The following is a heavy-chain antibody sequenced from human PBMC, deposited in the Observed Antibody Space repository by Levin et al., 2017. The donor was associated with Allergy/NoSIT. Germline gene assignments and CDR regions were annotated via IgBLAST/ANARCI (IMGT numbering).Heavy chain of an antibody. D-gene: IGHD5-18*01. CDR1: GGSISSGGYS. V-gene: IGHV4-30-2*01. Sequence: PSETLSLTCAVSGGSISSGGYSWSWIRQPPGKGLEWIGNIYLSGSTYYNPSLKSRVTISVDRSKNQFSLNLSSLTAADTAVYYCARVAGYSYGSYFDYWGQGTLVTVSS. CDR2: IYLSGST. J-gene: IGHJ4*02. CDR3: ARVAGYSYGSYFDY.